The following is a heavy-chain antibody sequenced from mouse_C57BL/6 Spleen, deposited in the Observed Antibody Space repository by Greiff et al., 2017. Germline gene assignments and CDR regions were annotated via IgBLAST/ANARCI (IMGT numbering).Heavy chain of an antibody. J-gene: IGHJ4*01. V-gene: IGHV1-61*01. CDR2: IYPSDSET. CDR1: GYTFTSYW. Sequence: QVQLKQPGAELVRPGSSVKLSCKASGYTFTSYWMDWVKQRPGQGLEWIGNIYPSDSETHYNQKFKDKATLTVDKSSSTAYMQLSSLTSEDSAVYYCARLTTALATGDYWGQGTSVTVSS. D-gene: IGHD1-1*01. CDR3: ARLTTALATGDY.